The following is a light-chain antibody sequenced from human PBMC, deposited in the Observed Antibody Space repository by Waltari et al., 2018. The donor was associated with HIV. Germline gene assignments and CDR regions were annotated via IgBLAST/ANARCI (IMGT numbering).Light chain of an antibody. CDR2: WDN. CDR3: AAWDDSLSGRV. J-gene: IGLJ3*02. CDR1: NSNIGINY. V-gene: IGLV1-47*01. Sequence: QSVLTQPPSASGTPGQRVTIYCSGSNSNIGINYVYWYQQLPGTAPKLLIYWDNPRPSGCPGRFSGSKSGTSASLAISGLRSEDEADYYCAAWDDSLSGRVFGGGTNLTVL.